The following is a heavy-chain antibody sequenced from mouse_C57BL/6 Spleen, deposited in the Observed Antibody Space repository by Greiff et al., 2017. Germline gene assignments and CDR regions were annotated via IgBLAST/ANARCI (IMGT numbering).Heavy chain of an antibody. CDR1: GYTFTSYW. V-gene: IGHV1-55*01. CDR2: IYPGSGST. Sequence: QVQLQQPGAELVKPGASVKLSCKASGYTFTSYWITWVKQRPGQGLEWIGDIYPGSGSTNYNEKFKSKATLTVYTSSSTAYMQLSSLTSEDSAVYYCARWTTTAAALDYWGQGTSVTVSS. CDR3: ARWTTTAAALDY. D-gene: IGHD1-2*01. J-gene: IGHJ4*01.